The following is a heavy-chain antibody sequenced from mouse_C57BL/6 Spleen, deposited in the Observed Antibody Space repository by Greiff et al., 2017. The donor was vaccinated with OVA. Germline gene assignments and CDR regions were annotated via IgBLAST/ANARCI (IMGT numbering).Heavy chain of an antibody. V-gene: IGHV1-81*01. J-gene: IGHJ4*01. CDR3: AREGGDYAMDY. Sequence: VQLVESGAELARPGASVKLSCKASGYTFTSYGISWVKQRTGQGLEWIGEIYPRSGNTYYNEKFKGKATLTADKSSSTAYRERRSLTSEDSAVYFCAREGGDYAMDYWGQGTSVTVSS. CDR2: IYPRSGNT. CDR1: GYTFTSYG.